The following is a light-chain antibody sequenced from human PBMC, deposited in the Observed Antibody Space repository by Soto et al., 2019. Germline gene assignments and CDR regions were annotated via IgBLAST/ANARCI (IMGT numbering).Light chain of an antibody. CDR1: SSDVGDYNY. Sequence: QSALTQPASVSGSPGQSITISCTGTSSDVGDYNYVSWYQQHPGKAPKLIIYEVSHRLSGVSNRFSGSKSGHTASLTISGLQDADEADYYCSSSITNNIVVFGGGTQLTVL. CDR3: SSSITNNIVV. CDR2: EVS. V-gene: IGLV2-14*01. J-gene: IGLJ2*01.